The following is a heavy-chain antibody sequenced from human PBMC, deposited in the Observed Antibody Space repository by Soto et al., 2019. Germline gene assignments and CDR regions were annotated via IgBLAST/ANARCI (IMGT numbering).Heavy chain of an antibody. J-gene: IGHJ6*02. CDR3: ARHTTGTGGYYDNGMDV. Sequence: QVQLVQSGAEVKKPGSSVKVSCKASGGTFSSYAIRWVRQAPGQGLEWMGGIIPIFGTANYAQKFKGRVTITADESTRTAYMELSSLRSEDTAVYDCARHTTGTGGYYDNGMDVWGQGTTVTVSS. CDR2: IIPIFGTA. D-gene: IGHD1-1*01. V-gene: IGHV1-69*01. CDR1: GGTFSSYA.